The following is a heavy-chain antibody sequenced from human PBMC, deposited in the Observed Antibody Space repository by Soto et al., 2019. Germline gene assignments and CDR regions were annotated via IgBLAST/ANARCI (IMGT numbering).Heavy chain of an antibody. CDR1: GYTFTTYW. D-gene: IGHD2-8*01. Sequence: PVESLKISCKGSGYTFTTYWIAWVRQMPGKGLEWMGIIYPADSDTRYSPSFQGQVTISVDKSISTAYLQWSSLEASDTAMYYCAKHLGVAAIIDAFDVWGQGTMVTVS. J-gene: IGHJ3*01. CDR2: IYPADSDT. CDR3: AKHLGVAAIIDAFDV. V-gene: IGHV5-51*01.